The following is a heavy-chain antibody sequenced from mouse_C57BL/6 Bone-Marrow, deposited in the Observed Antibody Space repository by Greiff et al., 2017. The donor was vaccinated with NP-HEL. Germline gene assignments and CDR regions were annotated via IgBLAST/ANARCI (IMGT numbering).Heavy chain of an antibody. CDR3: ARDNDSNFFFDY. V-gene: IGHV5-16*01. D-gene: IGHD2-5*01. Sequence: EVQRVESEGGLVQPGSSMKLSCTASGFTFSDYYMAWVRQVPEKGLEWVANINYDGSSTYYLDSLKSRFIISRDNAKNILYLQMSSLKSEDTATYYCARDNDSNFFFDYWGQGTTLTVSS. CDR1: GFTFSDYY. J-gene: IGHJ2*01. CDR2: INYDGSST.